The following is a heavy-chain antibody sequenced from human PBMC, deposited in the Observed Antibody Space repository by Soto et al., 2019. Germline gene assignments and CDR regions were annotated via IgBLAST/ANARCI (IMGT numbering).Heavy chain of an antibody. CDR2: INAGSRNT. CDR3: ARDTETLGPRANDALDI. J-gene: IGHJ3*02. V-gene: IGHV1-3*01. CDR1: GYTFSAYT. D-gene: IGHD3-3*02. Sequence: QAQLVQSGAEMKKPGASVKVSCKATGYTFSAYTMNWVRQAPGQSLEWMGWINAGSRNTKYSQNFQGRVSITRDTSASTVYMELTGLTSEDTAVYYCARDTETLGPRANDALDIWGQGTMVTVSS.